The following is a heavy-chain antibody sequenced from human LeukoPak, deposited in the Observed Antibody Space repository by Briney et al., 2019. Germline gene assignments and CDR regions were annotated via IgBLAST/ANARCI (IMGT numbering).Heavy chain of an antibody. CDR2: IYYSGST. CDR3: ARLPIYSGYDQDTSDY. J-gene: IGHJ4*02. D-gene: IGHD5-12*01. CDR1: GGSISSSSYY. V-gene: IGHV4-39*01. Sequence: PSETLSLTCTVSGGSISSSSYYWGWIRQPPGKGLERIGSIYYSGSTYYNPSLKSRVTISVDTSKNQFSLKLSSVTAADTAVYYCARLPIYSGYDQDTSDYWGQGTLVTVSS.